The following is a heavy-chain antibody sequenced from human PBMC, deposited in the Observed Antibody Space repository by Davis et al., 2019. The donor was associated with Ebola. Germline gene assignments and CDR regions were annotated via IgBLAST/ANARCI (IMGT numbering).Heavy chain of an antibody. J-gene: IGHJ6*02. D-gene: IGHD1-26*01. V-gene: IGHV4-34*01. CDR3: ARDLGSWGTGYYYYYYGMDV. CDR1: GGSFSGYY. Sequence: SETLSLTCAVYGGSFSGYYWSWIRQPPGKGLEWIGEINHSGSTNYNPSLKSRVTISVDTSKNQFSLKLSSVTAADTAVYYCARDLGSWGTGYYYYYYGMDVWGQGTTVTVSS. CDR2: INHSGST.